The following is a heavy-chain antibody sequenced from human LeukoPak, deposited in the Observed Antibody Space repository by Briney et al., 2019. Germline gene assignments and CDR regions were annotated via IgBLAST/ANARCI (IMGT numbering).Heavy chain of an antibody. J-gene: IGHJ4*02. D-gene: IGHD2-8*02. CDR2: ISGGGGST. CDR1: GFPFSSFS. V-gene: IGHV3-23*01. Sequence: QPGGSLRLSCAASGFPFSSFSMNWVRQSPGKGLEGVSTISGGGGSTYYADSVKGRFTISRDNSKNTLYLQMSRLRAEDTAIYYCAKDTDGVDYWGPGTLVTVSS. CDR3: AKDTDGVDY.